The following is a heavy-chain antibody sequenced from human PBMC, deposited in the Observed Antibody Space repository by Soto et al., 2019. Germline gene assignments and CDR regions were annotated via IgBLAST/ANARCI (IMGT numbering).Heavy chain of an antibody. Sequence: GGSLRLSCAASGFTFSSYAMSWVRQAPGKGLEWVSAISGSGGSTYYADSVKGRFTISRDNSKNTLYLQMNSLRAEDTAVYYWAKDKVAAAGTSYYYYGMDVWGQGTTVTVSS. CDR1: GFTFSSYA. V-gene: IGHV3-23*01. CDR2: ISGSGGST. J-gene: IGHJ6*02. D-gene: IGHD6-13*01. CDR3: AKDKVAAAGTSYYYYGMDV.